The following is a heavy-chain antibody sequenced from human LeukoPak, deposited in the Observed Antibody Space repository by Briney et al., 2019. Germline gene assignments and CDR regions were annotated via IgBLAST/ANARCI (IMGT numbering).Heavy chain of an antibody. J-gene: IGHJ4*02. V-gene: IGHV3-21*01. CDR2: ISSSSSYI. CDR3: ARALGLYSSSWYYDY. CDR1: GFTFSSYS. D-gene: IGHD6-13*01. Sequence: SGGSLRLSCAASGFTFSSYSMNWVRQAPGKGLEWVSSISSSSSYIYYADSVKGRFTISRDNAKNSLYLQMNSLRAEDTAVYYCARALGLYSSSWYYDYWGQGTLVTVSS.